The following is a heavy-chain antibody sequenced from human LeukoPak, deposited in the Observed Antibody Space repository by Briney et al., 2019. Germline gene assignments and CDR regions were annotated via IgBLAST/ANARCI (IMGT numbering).Heavy chain of an antibody. J-gene: IGHJ6*02. CDR3: ARDKYSSGSDARLYYYYYGMDV. CDR1: GYTFTSYG. D-gene: IGHD6-19*01. Sequence: ASVKVSCKASGYTFTSYGISWVRQAPGQGLEWMGWISAYNGNTNYAQKLQGRVTMTTDTSTSTAYMELRSLRSDDTAVYYCARDKYSSGSDARLYYYYYGMDVWGQGTTVTVSS. V-gene: IGHV1-18*01. CDR2: ISAYNGNT.